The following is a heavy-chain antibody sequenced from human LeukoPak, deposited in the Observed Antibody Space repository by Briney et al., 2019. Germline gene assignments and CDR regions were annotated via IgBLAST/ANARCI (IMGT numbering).Heavy chain of an antibody. CDR2: IIPIFGTA. CDR3: GATSNLWVFDY. Sequence: SVKVSCKASGGTFSSYAISWVRQAPGQGLEWMGGIIPIFGTANYAQKFQGRVTITADKSTSTAYMELSSLSSEDTAVYYCGATSNLWVFDYWGQGTLVTVPS. J-gene: IGHJ4*02. V-gene: IGHV1-69*06. CDR1: GGTFSSYA. D-gene: IGHD5-12*01.